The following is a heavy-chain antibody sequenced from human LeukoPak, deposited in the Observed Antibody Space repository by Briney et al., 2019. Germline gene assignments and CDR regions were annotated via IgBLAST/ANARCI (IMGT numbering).Heavy chain of an antibody. Sequence: PGGTLRLSCAASGFTFSSYWMSWVRQAPGKGLEWVANIKQDGSEKYYVDSVKGRFTISRDNAKNSLYLQMNSLRAEDTAVYYCARVRAAAFLFFDYWGQGTLVTVSS. CDR2: IKQDGSEK. CDR1: GFTFSSYW. V-gene: IGHV3-7*01. J-gene: IGHJ4*02. D-gene: IGHD6-13*01. CDR3: ARVRAAAFLFFDY.